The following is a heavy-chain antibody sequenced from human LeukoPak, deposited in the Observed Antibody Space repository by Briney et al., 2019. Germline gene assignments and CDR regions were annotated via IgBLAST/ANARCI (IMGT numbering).Heavy chain of an antibody. J-gene: IGHJ3*02. CDR2: IKQDGSEK. Sequence: GGSLRLSCAASGFTFSSYWMSWVRQAPGKGLEWVANIKQDGSEKYYVDSVKGRFTISRDNAKNSLYLQMNSLRAEDTAAYYCARDFGKQLESTRHDAFDIWGQGTMVTVSS. D-gene: IGHD1-1*01. CDR1: GFTFSSYW. V-gene: IGHV3-7*01. CDR3: ARDFGKQLESTRHDAFDI.